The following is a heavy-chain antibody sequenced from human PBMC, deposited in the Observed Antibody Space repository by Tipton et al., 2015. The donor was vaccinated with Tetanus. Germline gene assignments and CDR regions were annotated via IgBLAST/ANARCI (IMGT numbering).Heavy chain of an antibody. Sequence: SLRLSCAASGLTFSDYTMNWVRQAPGKGLEWVSAISGGGSTEYADSVKGRFTISRDNSKHTLYLQMNSLRAEDTAVYYCAKDNGGYGDYYYYYGMDVWGQGTTVTVSS. CDR2: ISGGGST. CDR1: GLTFSDYT. CDR3: AKDNGGYGDYYYYYGMDV. V-gene: IGHV3-23*01. D-gene: IGHD4-17*01. J-gene: IGHJ6*02.